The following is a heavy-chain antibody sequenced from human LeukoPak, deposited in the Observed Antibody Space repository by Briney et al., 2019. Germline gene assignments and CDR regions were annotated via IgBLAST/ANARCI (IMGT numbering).Heavy chain of an antibody. CDR1: GLTVSSNY. Sequence: GGSLRLSCAASGLTVSSNYMTWVRQAPGKGLEWVSAIFSGGGTYYADSVKGRFTISRDNSKNTLYLQVNSLRAEDTAVYYCARGDRSPLYWGQGTLVTVSS. D-gene: IGHD3-22*01. CDR2: IFSGGGT. CDR3: ARGDRSPLY. V-gene: IGHV3-53*01. J-gene: IGHJ4*02.